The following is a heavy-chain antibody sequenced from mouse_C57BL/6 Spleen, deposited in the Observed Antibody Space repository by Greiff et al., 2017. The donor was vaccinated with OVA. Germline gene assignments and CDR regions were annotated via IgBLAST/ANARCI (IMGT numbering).Heavy chain of an antibody. D-gene: IGHD1-1*01. J-gene: IGHJ4*01. CDR1: GYAFSSSW. Sequence: QVQLKQSGPELVKPGASVKISCKASGYAFSSSWMNWVKQRPGKGLEWIGRIYPGDGDTNYNGKFKGKATLTADKSSSTAYMQLSSLTSEDSAVYFCARYYYGSRDYAMDYWGQGTSVTVSS. CDR3: ARYYYGSRDYAMDY. V-gene: IGHV1-82*01. CDR2: IYPGDGDT.